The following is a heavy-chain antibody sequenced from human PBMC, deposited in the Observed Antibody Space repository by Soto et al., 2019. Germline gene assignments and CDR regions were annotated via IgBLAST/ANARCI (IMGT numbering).Heavy chain of an antibody. CDR2: IYYSGST. J-gene: IGHJ4*02. CDR3: ARGVAAAGIDY. Sequence: QVQLQESGPGLVKPSQTLSLTCTVSGGSISSGGYYWSWIRQHPGKGLEWIGYIYYSGSTYYNPXXXXXXXXXXXXXXXXXXXXXXXXXXXDTAVYYCARGVAAAGIDYWGQGTLVTVSS. V-gene: IGHV4-31*01. CDR1: GGSISSGGYY. D-gene: IGHD6-13*01.